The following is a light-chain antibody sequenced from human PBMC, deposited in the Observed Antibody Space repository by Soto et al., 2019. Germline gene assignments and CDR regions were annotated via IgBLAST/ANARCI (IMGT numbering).Light chain of an antibody. Sequence: EIVMTQSPATLSVLPGERVTLSCRASQSVSSNLAWYQQKPGQAPRLLIYGASTRATGIPARFSGRGSGTEFTLAISRLQSKDFAVYYCEPYNEWPPYTFGQGTRLEL. CDR1: QSVSSN. CDR2: GAS. CDR3: EPYNEWPPYT. J-gene: IGKJ2*01. V-gene: IGKV3-15*01.